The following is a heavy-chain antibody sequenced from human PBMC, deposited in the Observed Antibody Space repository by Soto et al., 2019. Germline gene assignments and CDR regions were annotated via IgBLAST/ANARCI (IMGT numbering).Heavy chain of an antibody. CDR3: ARNRPYYGSGRHNWFDP. D-gene: IGHD3-10*01. CDR1: GGSFSGYY. V-gene: IGHV4-34*01. J-gene: IGHJ5*02. Sequence: PSETLSHTCAVYGGSFSGYYWSWIRQPTGKGLEWIGEINHSGSTNYNPSLKSRVTISVDTSKNQFSLKLSSVTAADTAVYYCARNRPYYGSGRHNWFDPWGQGTLVTVSS. CDR2: INHSGST.